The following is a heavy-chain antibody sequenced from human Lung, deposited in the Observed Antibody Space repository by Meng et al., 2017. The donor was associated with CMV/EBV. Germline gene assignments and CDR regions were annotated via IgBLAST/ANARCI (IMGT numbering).Heavy chain of an antibody. CDR3: ARSIVVVIATLDP. CDR1: GYTFTAYY. D-gene: IGHD2-21*01. CDR2: INPNTGDT. J-gene: IGHJ5*02. V-gene: IGHV1-2*02. Sequence: ASVXVSXKASGYTFTAYYLHWVRQAPGQGLEWMGWINPNTGDTNYAQKFQGRVTMTRDTSFSTAYMELSSLTSDDTAVYYCARSIVVVIATLDPWGQGTLVTVSS.